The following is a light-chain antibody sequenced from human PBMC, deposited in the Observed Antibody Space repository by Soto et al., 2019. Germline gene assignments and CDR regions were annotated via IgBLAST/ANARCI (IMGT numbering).Light chain of an antibody. CDR1: QSISNW. CDR3: QQYNSYSWT. V-gene: IGKV1-5*03. Sequence: DIHMTQSPSTLSASVFDRVTITCLANQSISNWLAWYQKKPGKVPKLLIYKASNLDYGVPSRFSGSGSGTEFTLTISSLQPDDFATYYCQQYNSYSWTFGQGTKVDIK. CDR2: KAS. J-gene: IGKJ1*01.